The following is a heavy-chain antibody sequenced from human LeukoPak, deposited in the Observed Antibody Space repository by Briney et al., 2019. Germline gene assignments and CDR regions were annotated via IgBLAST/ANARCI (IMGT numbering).Heavy chain of an antibody. CDR1: GFSFRTYD. D-gene: IGHD1-1*01. CDR2: ISGSGGSI. J-gene: IGHJ5*01. Sequence: GGSLRVSCAASGFSFRTYDLSWVRQAPGKGLEWVSGISGSGGSIKYADSLKGRFTISRDNSKKTLYLQMNSLAAEDTAVYYCAKDQPGAGFDFWGQGTLGTVAS. CDR3: AKDQPGAGFDF. V-gene: IGHV3-23*01.